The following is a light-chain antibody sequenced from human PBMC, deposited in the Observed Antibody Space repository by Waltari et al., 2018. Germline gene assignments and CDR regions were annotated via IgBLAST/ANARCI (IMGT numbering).Light chain of an antibody. CDR1: QSVGRT. Sequence: EIVLTHSPGPLSLSPGDRAILSCRASQSVGRTLVWYQQKPGQAPRLLIYDATNRATGIPDRFSGSGSGTDFSLTISSLEPDDFAVYYCQKYGTLPATFGQGTKVEIK. J-gene: IGKJ1*01. CDR3: QKYGTLPAT. V-gene: IGKV3-20*01. CDR2: DAT.